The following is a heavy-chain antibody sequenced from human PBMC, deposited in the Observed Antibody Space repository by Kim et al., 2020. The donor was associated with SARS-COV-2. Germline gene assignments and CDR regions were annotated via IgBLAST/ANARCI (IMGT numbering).Heavy chain of an antibody. D-gene: IGHD3-3*02. Sequence: GGSLRLSCAASGFTFSSYGMNWVRQAPGKGLEWVSYVSVSSRTIYYADSVRGRFTISRDNAKNSLFLQMNSLRDEDTAVYYCARVSRMADAIDVWGQGTMVTVSS. CDR2: VSVSSRTI. CDR3: ARVSRMADAIDV. CDR1: GFTFSSYG. J-gene: IGHJ3*01. V-gene: IGHV3-48*02.